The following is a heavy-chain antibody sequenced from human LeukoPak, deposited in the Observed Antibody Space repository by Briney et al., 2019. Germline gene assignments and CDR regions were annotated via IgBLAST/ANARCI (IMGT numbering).Heavy chain of an antibody. CDR1: GFTFSSYE. D-gene: IGHD2-2*01. CDR3: ARKYCSSTSCLFDC. Sequence: GGSRRLSFAASGFTFSSYEMNGVRQAPGKGLEWVSYISSSGSSIYYADSVKGRFTISRDNAKNSLYLQMNSLRAEDTAVYYCARKYCSSTSCLFDCWGQGTLVTVSS. J-gene: IGHJ4*02. V-gene: IGHV3-48*03. CDR2: ISSSGSSI.